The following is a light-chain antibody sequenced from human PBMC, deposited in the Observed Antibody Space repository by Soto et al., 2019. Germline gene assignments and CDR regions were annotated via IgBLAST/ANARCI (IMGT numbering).Light chain of an antibody. CDR2: GAS. J-gene: IGKJ5*01. V-gene: IGKV3-20*01. CDR3: QQYGSSLSIT. Sequence: ETVLTQSPGTLSLSPGERVTLSCRASQSVSSSYLAWYQQKPGQAPRLLIYGASSRATGTPDRFSGSGSGTDFTLTISRLEPEDFAVYYCQQYGSSLSITFGQGTRLENK. CDR1: QSVSSSY.